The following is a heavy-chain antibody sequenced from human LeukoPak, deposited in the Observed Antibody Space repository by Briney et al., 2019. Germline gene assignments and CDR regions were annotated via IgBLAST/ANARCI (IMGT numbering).Heavy chain of an antibody. CDR3: AKEKDDFWSGYGGSDY. J-gene: IGHJ4*02. CDR2: IRYDGSNK. Sequence: LSGGSLRLSCAASGFTFSSYGMHWVRQAPGRGLEWVAFIRYDGSNKYYADSVKGRFTISRDNSKNTLYLQMNSLRAEDTAVYYCAKEKDDFWSGYGGSDYWGQGTLVTVSS. V-gene: IGHV3-30*02. CDR1: GFTFSSYG. D-gene: IGHD3-3*01.